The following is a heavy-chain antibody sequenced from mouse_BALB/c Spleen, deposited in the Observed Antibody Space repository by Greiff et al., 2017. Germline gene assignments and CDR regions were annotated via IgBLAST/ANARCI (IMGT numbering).Heavy chain of an antibody. V-gene: IGHV1-9*01. D-gene: IGHD1-1*01. CDR1: GYTFSSYW. CDR3: ARGSSYGWFAY. Sequence: QVQLQQSGAELMKPGASVKISCKATGYTFSSYWIEWVKQRPGHGLEWIGEILPGSGSTNYNEKFKGKATFTADTSSNTAYMQLSSLTSEDSAVYYCARGSSYGWFAYWGQGTLVTVSA. CDR2: ILPGSGST. J-gene: IGHJ3*01.